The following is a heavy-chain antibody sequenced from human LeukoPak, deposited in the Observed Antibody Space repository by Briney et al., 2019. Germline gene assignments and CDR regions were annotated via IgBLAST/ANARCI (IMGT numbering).Heavy chain of an antibody. CDR3: THITIFGVV. D-gene: IGHD3-3*01. V-gene: IGHV3-73*01. CDR1: GFTFSGSA. CDR2: IRSKANSYAT. Sequence: GGSLRLSCAASGFTFSGSAMHWVRQASGKGLEWVGRIRSKANSYATAYAASVKGRFTISRDDSKNTAYLQMNSLKTEDTAVYYCTHITIFGVVWGQGTLVTVSS. J-gene: IGHJ4*02.